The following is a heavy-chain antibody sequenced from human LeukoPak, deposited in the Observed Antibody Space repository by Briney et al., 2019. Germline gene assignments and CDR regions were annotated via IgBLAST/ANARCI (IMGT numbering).Heavy chain of an antibody. CDR1: GGTFSSYA. D-gene: IGHD1-1*01. J-gene: IGHJ6*02. V-gene: IGHV1-69*13. CDR3: ARNEDWNRSYYYYGMDV. Sequence: GASVKVSCKASGGTFSSYAISWVRQAPGQGFEWMGGIIPIFGTANYAQKFQGRVTITADESTSTAYMELSSLRSEDTAVYYCARNEDWNRSYYYYGMDVWGQGTTVTVSS. CDR2: IIPIFGTA.